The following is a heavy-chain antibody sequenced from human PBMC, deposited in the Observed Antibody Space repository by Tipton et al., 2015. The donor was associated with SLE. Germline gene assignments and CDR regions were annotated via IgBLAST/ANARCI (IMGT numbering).Heavy chain of an antibody. CDR3: AREASLSY. V-gene: IGHV4-59*11. J-gene: IGHJ4*02. CDR2: TYYSGST. Sequence: TLSLTCTVADDSISSHSWTWIRQPQGKGLEWIGTTYYSGSTKYNPSLKGRFTISRDDAKNSAYLQMNSLRDEDTAVYYCAREASLSYWGQGTLVTVTS. CDR1: DDSISSHS. D-gene: IGHD6-6*01.